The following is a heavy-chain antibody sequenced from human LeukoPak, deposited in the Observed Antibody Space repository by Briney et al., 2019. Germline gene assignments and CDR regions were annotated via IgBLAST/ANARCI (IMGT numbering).Heavy chain of an antibody. V-gene: IGHV1-18*01. CDR1: GYTFTSYG. Sequence: ASVKVSCKASGYTFTSYGFSWVRQAPGQGLEWMGWIRAYNGNTNYAQKLQGRVTLTTDTSTSTAYMELRSLRSDDTAVYYCARDVAGTRYKIPDYWGQGTLVTVSS. J-gene: IGHJ4*02. D-gene: IGHD6-19*01. CDR3: ARDVAGTRYKIPDY. CDR2: IRAYNGNT.